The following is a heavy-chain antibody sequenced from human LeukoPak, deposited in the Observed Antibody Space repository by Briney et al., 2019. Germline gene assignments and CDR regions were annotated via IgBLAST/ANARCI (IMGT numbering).Heavy chain of an antibody. D-gene: IGHD6-13*01. V-gene: IGHV4-61*02. CDR1: GGSISSSSYY. CDR2: IYTSGST. CDR3: ARVKEQLFYWYFDL. Sequence: SETLSLTCTVSGGSISSSSYYWSWIRQPAGKGLEWIGRIYTSGSTNYNPSLKSRVTISIDTSKNQFSLKLSSVTAADTAVYYCARVKEQLFYWYFDLWGRGTLVTVSS. J-gene: IGHJ2*01.